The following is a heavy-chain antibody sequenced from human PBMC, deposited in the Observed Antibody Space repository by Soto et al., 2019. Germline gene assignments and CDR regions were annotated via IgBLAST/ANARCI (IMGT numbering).Heavy chain of an antibody. V-gene: IGHV1-18*01. D-gene: IGHD1-26*01. Sequence: QVQLVQSGSEVKKPGASVRVTCKASGYTFRNYGISWVREAPGQGLEWMGWVSAYNRNSNYAQKFEXRVIMTADTATSTAYWELRGLRSDDTAIYYCARDRQWEPLLYWGQGTLVTVSS. CDR1: GYTFRNYG. CDR3: ARDRQWEPLLY. CDR2: VSAYNRNS. J-gene: IGHJ4*02.